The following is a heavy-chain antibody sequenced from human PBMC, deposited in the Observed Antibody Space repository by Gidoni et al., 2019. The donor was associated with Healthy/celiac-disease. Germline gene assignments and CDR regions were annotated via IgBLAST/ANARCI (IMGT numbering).Heavy chain of an antibody. CDR2: IYYSGSP. V-gene: IGHV4-59*01. CDR3: ARAQGITIFGVVTTYYFDY. D-gene: IGHD3-3*01. Sequence: QVQLQESGPGLVKPSEPLSLTCTVSGGPLSSYYWRWIRQPPGKGLEWIGYIYYSGSPNYNPSLKSRVTISVDTSKNQFSLKLSSVTAEDTAVYYCARAQGITIFGVVTTYYFDYWGQGTLVTVSS. J-gene: IGHJ4*02. CDR1: GGPLSSYY.